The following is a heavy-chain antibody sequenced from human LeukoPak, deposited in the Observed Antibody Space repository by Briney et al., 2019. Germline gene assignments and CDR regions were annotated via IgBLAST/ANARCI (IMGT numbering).Heavy chain of an antibody. CDR3: VRRWNYGIYYHIDV. Sequence: SETLSLTCAVYGVSFSNYYWGWIRQFPVKGLEWIGEINDSESIIYNPSLKSRVTISVDISKNQFYLRLNSVTAADTAIYYCVRRWNYGIYYHIDVWGKGTPVTVSS. J-gene: IGHJ6*03. V-gene: IGHV4-34*01. D-gene: IGHD1-7*01. CDR1: GVSFSNYY. CDR2: INDSESI.